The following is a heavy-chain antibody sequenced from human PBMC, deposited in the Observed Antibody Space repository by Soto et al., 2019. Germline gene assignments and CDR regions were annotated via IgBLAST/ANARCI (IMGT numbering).Heavy chain of an antibody. J-gene: IGHJ4*02. CDR3: ARSGTTTPHCPEQ. CDR2: VYHSGST. CDR1: GSSISSAYY. Sequence: SETLSLTCVVSGSSISSAYYWGWIRQPLGKGLEWVGSVYHSGSTYYNPSLKSRITISLDTSKNHFSLKLRSVTAADSAVYYCARSGTTTPHCPEQWGQGALVTVAS. D-gene: IGHD1-1*01. V-gene: IGHV4-38-2*01.